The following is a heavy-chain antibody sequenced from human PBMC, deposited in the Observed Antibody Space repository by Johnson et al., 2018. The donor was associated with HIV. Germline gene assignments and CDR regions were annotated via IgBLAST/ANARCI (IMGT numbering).Heavy chain of an antibody. CDR3: AKGVSIVVIKDLSGALDI. CDR2: IRYDGSNK. D-gene: IGHD3-22*01. CDR1: GFTFSSYG. J-gene: IGHJ3*02. V-gene: IGHV3-30*02. Sequence: VQLVESGGGVVQPGGSLRLSCAASGFTFSSYGMHWVRQAPGKGLEWVAFIRYDGSNKYYADSVKGRFTISRDNSKNTLYLQMNSLRAEDTAVYYCAKGVSIVVIKDLSGALDIWGQGTMVTVSS.